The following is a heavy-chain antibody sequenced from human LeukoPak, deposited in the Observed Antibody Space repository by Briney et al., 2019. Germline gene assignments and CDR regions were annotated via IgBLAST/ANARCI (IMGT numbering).Heavy chain of an antibody. Sequence: ASVKVSCKASGYNFDKFGIAWVRQAPGQGLEWMGWINTHNGNTKYAQQYQGRVTMTTDTSTSTVYMELRSLRSDDTAVYFCARDTPQHLKRYDYWGQGTQVTVSS. J-gene: IGHJ4*02. CDR3: ARDTPQHLKRYDY. CDR1: GYNFDKFG. CDR2: INTHNGNT. D-gene: IGHD6-13*01. V-gene: IGHV1-18*01.